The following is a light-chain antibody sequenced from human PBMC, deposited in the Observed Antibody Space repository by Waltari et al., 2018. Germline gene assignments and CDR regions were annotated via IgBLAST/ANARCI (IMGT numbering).Light chain of an antibody. J-gene: IGKJ3*01. V-gene: IGKV1-33*01. CDR2: DAS. CDR1: QDINNY. CDR3: HQYDNLPFT. Sequence: DIQMTQSPSSLPASVGDRVTITCQASQDINNYLNWYQQKPGKAPKLLIYDASSLETGVPSRFSGSGSGSHFTFTISSLQPEDIATYYCHQYDNLPFTFGPGTKVDIK.